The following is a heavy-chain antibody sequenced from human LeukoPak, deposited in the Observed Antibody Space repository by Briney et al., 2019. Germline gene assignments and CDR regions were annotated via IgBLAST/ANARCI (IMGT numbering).Heavy chain of an antibody. J-gene: IGHJ4*02. CDR3: TTDGEYSSSPYDY. Sequence: GESLRLSCAASGFTFSNAWMSWVRQAPGKGLEWVGRIKSKTDGGTTDYAAPVKGRFTISRDDSKNTLYLQMNSLKTEDTAVYYCTTDGEYSSSPYDYWGQGTLVTVSS. CDR1: GFTFSNAW. V-gene: IGHV3-15*01. D-gene: IGHD6-6*01. CDR2: IKSKTDGGTT.